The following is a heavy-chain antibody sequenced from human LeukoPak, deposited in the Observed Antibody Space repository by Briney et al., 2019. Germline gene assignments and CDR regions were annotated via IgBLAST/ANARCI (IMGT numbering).Heavy chain of an antibody. CDR2: INPNSGGT. V-gene: IGHV1-2*02. CDR3: AGARYCSSTSCYGRKAFDI. Sequence: ASVKVSCKASGYTFTGYYMHWVRQAPGQGLEWVGWINPNSGGTNYAQKFQGRVTMTRDTSISTAYMELSRLRSDDTAVYYCAGARYCSSTSCYGRKAFDIWGQGTMVTVSS. CDR1: GYTFTGYY. D-gene: IGHD2-2*01. J-gene: IGHJ3*02.